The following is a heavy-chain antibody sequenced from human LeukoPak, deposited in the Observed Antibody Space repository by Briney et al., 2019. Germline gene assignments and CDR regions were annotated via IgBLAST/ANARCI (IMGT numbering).Heavy chain of an antibody. J-gene: IGHJ4*02. V-gene: IGHV3-7*04. D-gene: IGHD3-10*01. CDR1: GFTFSGYY. CDR2: IKEDGSDK. CDR3: ARDFAFRLDY. Sequence: GSLRLSCAASGFTFSGYYMSWVRQAPGKGLEWVAKIKEDGSDKYYVDSLKGRFTISRDNAKNSLYLQINSLRAEDTAVYHCARDFAFRLDYWGQGTLLTVSS.